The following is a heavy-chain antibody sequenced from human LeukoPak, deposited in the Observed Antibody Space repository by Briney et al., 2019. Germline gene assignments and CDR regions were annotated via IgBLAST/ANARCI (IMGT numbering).Heavy chain of an antibody. J-gene: IGHJ4*02. Sequence: SETLPLTCTVSGGTISSSSYYWGWIRQPPGKGLEWIGSIYYSGSTYYNPSLKSRVTISVDTSKNQFSLKLSSVTAADTAMYYCARRGGGYDGRDYWGQGTLVTVSS. V-gene: IGHV4-39*01. CDR3: ARRGGGYDGRDY. D-gene: IGHD5-12*01. CDR1: GGTISSSSYY. CDR2: IYYSGST.